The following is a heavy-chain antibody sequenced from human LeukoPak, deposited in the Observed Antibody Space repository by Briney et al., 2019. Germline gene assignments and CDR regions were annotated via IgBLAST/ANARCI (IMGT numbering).Heavy chain of an antibody. D-gene: IGHD1-1*01. V-gene: IGHV1-18*01. CDR2: ITAYNGNR. CDR1: GGTFSSYA. Sequence: ASVKVSCKASGGTFSSYAISWVRQAPGQGLEWMGWITAYNGNRLYAQRFQGRITLTTDTSTSTSYMELRSLEYDDTAIYYCARDNDKVVDHWGQGTLVTVSS. CDR3: ARDNDKVVDH. J-gene: IGHJ4*01.